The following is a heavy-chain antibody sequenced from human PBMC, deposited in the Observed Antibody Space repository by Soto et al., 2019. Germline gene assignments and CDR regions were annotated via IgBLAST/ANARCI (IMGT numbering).Heavy chain of an antibody. CDR1: GFTFSNYW. D-gene: IGHD5-12*01. V-gene: IGHV3-74*01. Sequence: EVQLVESGGGPAQFGGSLRLSCAASGFTFSNYWMHWVRQVPGKGLVWVARIKGDETSTGYADSLKGRFTIFRDDVKNSLYLQMNSLRAEDTAVYYCARGVSGYYGFDYWGRGTLVTVSS. J-gene: IGHJ4*02. CDR3: ARGVSGYYGFDY. CDR2: IKGDETST.